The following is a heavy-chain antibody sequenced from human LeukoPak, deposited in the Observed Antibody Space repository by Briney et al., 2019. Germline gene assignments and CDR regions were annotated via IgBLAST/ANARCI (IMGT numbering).Heavy chain of an antibody. D-gene: IGHD1-7*01. V-gene: IGHV4-31*03. CDR2: IYYSGST. Sequence: SETLSLTCTVSGGSISSGGYYWSWIRQHPGKGLEWIGYIYYSGSTYYNPSLKSRVTISVDTSKNQFSLKLSSVTAADTAVYYCARGHSITGTSNFDYWGQGTLVTVSS. CDR3: ARGHSITGTSNFDY. J-gene: IGHJ4*02. CDR1: GGSISSGGYY.